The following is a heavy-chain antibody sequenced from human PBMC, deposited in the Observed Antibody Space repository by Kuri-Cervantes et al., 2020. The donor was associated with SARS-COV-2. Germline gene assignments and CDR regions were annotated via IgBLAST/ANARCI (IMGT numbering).Heavy chain of an antibody. V-gene: IGHV3-30*04. CDR3: ARARVGVFDF. CDR2: ISSDGINK. Sequence: GESLKISCAASGFTFNNYAIHWVRQAPGKGLEWVAMISSDGINKSYADSVKGRFTISRDNSRNTLYLQIISLRTEDTAVFYCARARVGVFDFWGQGALVTVSS. CDR1: GFTFNNYA. D-gene: IGHD2-21*01. J-gene: IGHJ4*02.